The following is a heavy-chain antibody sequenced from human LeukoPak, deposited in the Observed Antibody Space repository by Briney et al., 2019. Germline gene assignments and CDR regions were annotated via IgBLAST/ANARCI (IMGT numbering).Heavy chain of an antibody. Sequence: PGGSLRLSCAASGFTFSSYAMHWVRQAPGKGLEWVAVISYDGSNKYYADSVKGRFTISRDNSKNTLYLQMNSLRAEDTAVYYCARGIYYDRSGYYYWGQGTLVTVFS. J-gene: IGHJ4*02. CDR2: ISYDGSNK. CDR1: GFTFSSYA. V-gene: IGHV3-30*04. CDR3: ARGIYYDRSGYYY. D-gene: IGHD3-22*01.